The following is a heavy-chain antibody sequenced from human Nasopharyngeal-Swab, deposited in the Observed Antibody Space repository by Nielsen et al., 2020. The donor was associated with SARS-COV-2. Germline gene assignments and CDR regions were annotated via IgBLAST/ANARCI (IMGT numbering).Heavy chain of an antibody. V-gene: IGHV3-21*01. J-gene: IGHJ6*03. D-gene: IGHD1-26*01. CDR2: ITSSYDQK. Sequence: VRQAPGKGLEWVASITSSYDQKYYGDSVKGRSTISRDNARNSLYLEMNSLRVEDTAIYYCASEVVGFYFYTNVWGKGTTVTVSS. CDR3: ASEVVGFYFYTNV.